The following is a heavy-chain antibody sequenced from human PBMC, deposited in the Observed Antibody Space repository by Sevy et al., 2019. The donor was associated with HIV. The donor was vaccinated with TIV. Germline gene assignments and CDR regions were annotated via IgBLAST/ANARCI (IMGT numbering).Heavy chain of an antibody. V-gene: IGHV1-18*01. J-gene: IGHJ4*02. CDR3: VRDESFSLIVVDPDY. Sequence: ASVKVSCQASGYTFSNYGVTWVRQAPGQELEWIGWISGYNGNTKYAQKFQDRVIMTTDTATSTAYMELRSLRSDDTAVYYCVRDESFSLIVVDPDYWGQGTLVTVSS. CDR1: GYTFSNYG. CDR2: ISGYNGNT. D-gene: IGHD3-22*01.